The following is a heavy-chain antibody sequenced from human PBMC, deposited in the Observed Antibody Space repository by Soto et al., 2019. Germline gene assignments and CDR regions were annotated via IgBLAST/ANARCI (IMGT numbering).Heavy chain of an antibody. CDR3: VRDSHGDR. J-gene: IGHJ5*02. CDR2: IDGDGGDT. Sequence: EVQLVESGGGLVQPGGSLRLSCAASGFTLSSYWMQWVRQATGKGLEWVSRIDGDGGDTSYADSVKGRFTISRDNAQNTLHLEMTSLKADDTAVYYCVRDSHGDRGGQGTLVTVSS. CDR1: GFTLSSYW. V-gene: IGHV3-74*01.